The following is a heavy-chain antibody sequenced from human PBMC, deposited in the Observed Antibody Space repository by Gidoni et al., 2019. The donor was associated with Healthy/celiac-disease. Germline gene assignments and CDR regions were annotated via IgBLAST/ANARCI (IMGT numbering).Heavy chain of an antibody. Sequence: QVQLVQSGAEVKKPGASVKVSCKASGYTSTGYYMHWVRQAPGQGLEWMGWINPNSGGTNYAQKFQGWVTMTRDTSISTAYMELSRLRSDDTAVYYCAREGLDQQLKTNGMDVWGQGTTVTVSS. CDR1: GYTSTGYY. J-gene: IGHJ6*02. D-gene: IGHD6-13*01. CDR2: INPNSGGT. CDR3: AREGLDQQLKTNGMDV. V-gene: IGHV1-2*04.